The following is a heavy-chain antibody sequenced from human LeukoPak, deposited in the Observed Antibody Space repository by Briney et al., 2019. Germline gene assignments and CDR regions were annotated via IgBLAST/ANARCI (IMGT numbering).Heavy chain of an antibody. D-gene: IGHD6-19*01. CDR3: AKSVRQWLAYFDY. V-gene: IGHV3-30*02. Sequence: PGGSLRLSCAGSGFTFSSYGRHWVGQAPGKGREWVACIRYDGSNKYYADSVKGRFTISRDNSKNTLYLQMNSLRAEDTAVYYCAKSVRQWLAYFDYWGQGTLVTVSS. J-gene: IGHJ4*02. CDR2: IRYDGSNK. CDR1: GFTFSSYG.